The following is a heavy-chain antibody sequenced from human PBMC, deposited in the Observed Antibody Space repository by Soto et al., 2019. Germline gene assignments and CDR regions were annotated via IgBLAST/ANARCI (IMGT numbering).Heavy chain of an antibody. CDR1: GFTFSSYG. J-gene: IGHJ4*02. Sequence: QVQLVESGGGVVQPGRSLRLSCAASGFTFSSYGMHWVRQAPGKGLEWVAVISHDGSNKYYADSVKGRFTISRDNSKNTLYLQMNSLRAEDTAVYYCAKPGSGWSYQRWGQGTLVTVSS. CDR3: AKPGSGWSYQR. D-gene: IGHD6-19*01. V-gene: IGHV3-30*18. CDR2: ISHDGSNK.